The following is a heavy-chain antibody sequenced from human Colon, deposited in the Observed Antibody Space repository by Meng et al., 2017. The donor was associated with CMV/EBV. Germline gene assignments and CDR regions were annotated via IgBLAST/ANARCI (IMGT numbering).Heavy chain of an antibody. CDR3: AREEKVGASSWFDP. CDR1: GFTFSSDS. Sequence: SGFTFSSDSMNWVRQDPGKGLEWVSSISSSSSYIYYADSVKGRFTISRDNAKNSLYLKMNSLRAEDTAVYYCAREEKVGASSWFDPWGQGTLVTVSS. CDR2: ISSSSSYI. V-gene: IGHV3-21*01. J-gene: IGHJ5*02. D-gene: IGHD1-26*01.